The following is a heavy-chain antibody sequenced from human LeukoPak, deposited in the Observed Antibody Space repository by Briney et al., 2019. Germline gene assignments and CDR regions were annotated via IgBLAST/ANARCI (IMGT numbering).Heavy chain of an antibody. CDR2: IYSGGST. CDR3: AREGEYSSSLRGYYGMDV. Sequence: TGGSLRLSCAASEFTFSSYAMQWVRQAPGKGLEWVSVIYSGGSTYYADSVKGRFTISRDNSKNTLYLQMNSLRAEDTAVYYCAREGEYSSSLRGYYGMDVWGQGTTVTVSS. CDR1: EFTFSSYA. V-gene: IGHV3-66*01. J-gene: IGHJ6*02. D-gene: IGHD6-13*01.